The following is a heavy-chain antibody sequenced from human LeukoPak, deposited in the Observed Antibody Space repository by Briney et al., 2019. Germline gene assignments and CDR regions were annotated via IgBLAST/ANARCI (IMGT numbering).Heavy chain of an antibody. Sequence: GGSLRLSCAASGFTFSDYYMSWIRQAPGKGLEWVSYISSSGTTIYYADSVKGRFTISRDNAKNSLYLQMNRLRAEDTAVYYCARDRPKGYCSSTSCSIFDYWGLGTLVTVSS. J-gene: IGHJ4*02. CDR3: ARDRPKGYCSSTSCSIFDY. V-gene: IGHV3-11*01. D-gene: IGHD2-2*01. CDR1: GFTFSDYY. CDR2: ISSSGTTI.